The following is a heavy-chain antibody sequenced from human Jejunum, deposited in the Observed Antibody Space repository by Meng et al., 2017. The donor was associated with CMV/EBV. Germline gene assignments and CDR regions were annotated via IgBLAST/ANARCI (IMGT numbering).Heavy chain of an antibody. Sequence: GYTFTSSEINWVRQATGQGLEWMGWMNPNNGNTGYGQKFQGRVTLTRNTAISTAYMELSSLRSEDTAVYYCARGIDMITYGGVQYWGQGTLVTVSS. CDR1: GYTFTSSE. D-gene: IGHD3-16*01. J-gene: IGHJ4*02. CDR3: ARGIDMITYGGVQY. V-gene: IGHV1-8*01. CDR2: MNPNNGNT.